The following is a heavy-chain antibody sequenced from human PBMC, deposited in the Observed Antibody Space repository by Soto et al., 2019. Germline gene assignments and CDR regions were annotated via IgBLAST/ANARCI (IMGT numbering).Heavy chain of an antibody. D-gene: IGHD3-3*01. CDR2: IYYSGST. J-gene: IGHJ4*02. Sequence: PSETLSLTCTVSGGSISSGGYYWSWIRQHPGKGLEWIGYIYYSGSTYYNPSLKSRVTISVDASKNQFSLKLSSVTAADTAVYYCARAGTGITIFGVVITYFDYWGQGTLVTVSS. V-gene: IGHV4-31*03. CDR3: ARAGTGITIFGVVITYFDY. CDR1: GGSISSGGYY.